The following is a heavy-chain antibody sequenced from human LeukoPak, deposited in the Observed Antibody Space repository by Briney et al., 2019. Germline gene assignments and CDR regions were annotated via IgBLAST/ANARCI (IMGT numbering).Heavy chain of an antibody. CDR1: GFAFNTYA. CDR3: AREIFGSASYPAF. V-gene: IGHV3-33*01. D-gene: IGHD3-10*01. Sequence: GRSLRLSCAASGFAFNTYAMHWVCQAPGQGLELVALIWHYGSHKFYSNSVRGQFTISRDNSKNTVSLQMNQLRPQDTAVYYCAREIFGSASYPAFWGQGTLVTAPS. CDR2: IWHYGSHK. J-gene: IGHJ4*02.